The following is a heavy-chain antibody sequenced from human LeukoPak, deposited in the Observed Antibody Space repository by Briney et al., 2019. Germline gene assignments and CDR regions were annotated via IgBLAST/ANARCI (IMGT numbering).Heavy chain of an antibody. Sequence: GGSLRLSCAASGFTFISYSIHWVRQAPGKGLEWVAFIRYDGSNKYYADSVKGRFTISIDNAKNTLYLQMNSLRAEDTAVYYCARARGNNYGFFDYWGQGILVTVSS. J-gene: IGHJ4*02. CDR1: GFTFISYS. CDR2: IRYDGSNK. D-gene: IGHD3/OR15-3a*01. CDR3: ARARGNNYGFFDY. V-gene: IGHV3-30*02.